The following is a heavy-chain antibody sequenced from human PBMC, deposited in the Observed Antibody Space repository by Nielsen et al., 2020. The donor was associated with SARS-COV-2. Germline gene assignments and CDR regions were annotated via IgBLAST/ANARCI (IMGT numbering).Heavy chain of an antibody. D-gene: IGHD3-16*01. CDR3: ARGGRITFGGADDAFDI. Sequence: SETLSLTCAVSGGYISSGGYSWRWIRQPPGKGLEWIGYIYHSGRTYYNPSLKSRVTISVDRSKNQFSLKLSSVTAADTAVYYCARGGRITFGGADDAFDIWGQGTMVTVSS. CDR2: IYHSGRT. J-gene: IGHJ3*02. V-gene: IGHV4-30-2*01. CDR1: GGYISSGGYS.